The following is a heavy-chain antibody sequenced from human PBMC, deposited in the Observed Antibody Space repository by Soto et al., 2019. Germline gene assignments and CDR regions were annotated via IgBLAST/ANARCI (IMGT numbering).Heavy chain of an antibody. J-gene: IGHJ5*02. CDR3: ARVPAASSWFDP. CDR1: GGSSYIPY. CDR2: VYYSGST. D-gene: IGHD2-15*01. V-gene: IGHV4-59*11. Sequence: SETLSLTCTVSGGSSYIPYRTCIRQPPGRVVEWIGIVYYSGSTNYNPFLKSRITISVDPCKNQYSLNLSSVTAADRAGDYCARVPAASSWFDPWGQGTLVTVSS.